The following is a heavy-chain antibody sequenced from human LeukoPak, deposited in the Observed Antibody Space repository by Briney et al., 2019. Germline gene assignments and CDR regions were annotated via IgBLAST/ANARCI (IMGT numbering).Heavy chain of an antibody. CDR3: ARGQCSSPSCRYFDY. Sequence: GGSLRLSCAASGFTFISYWMHWVRQAPGKGLVWVSRINSDGSTTSYAASVKGRFTISRDTAKNTLYLQMNSLRAEDTAVYYCARGQCSSPSCRYFDYWGQGTLVTVSS. V-gene: IGHV3-74*01. CDR1: GFTFISYW. J-gene: IGHJ4*02. CDR2: INSDGSTT. D-gene: IGHD2-2*01.